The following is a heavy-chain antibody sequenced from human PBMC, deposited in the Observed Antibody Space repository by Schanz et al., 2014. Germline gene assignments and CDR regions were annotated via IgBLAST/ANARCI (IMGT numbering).Heavy chain of an antibody. Sequence: QLVESGGGVVQPGRSLRLSCAGSGVTFRSYGMHWFRQAPGKGLEWLAHISFDGGKTYYADSVKGRFTISRDNTKNALFLQMNNLRPEDTAVYYGAVEDRTHSSDYVYWGQGTLVTVSS. CDR3: AVEDRTHSSDYVY. CDR1: GVTFRSYG. CDR2: ISFDGGKT. J-gene: IGHJ4*02. D-gene: IGHD3-22*01. V-gene: IGHV3-30*04.